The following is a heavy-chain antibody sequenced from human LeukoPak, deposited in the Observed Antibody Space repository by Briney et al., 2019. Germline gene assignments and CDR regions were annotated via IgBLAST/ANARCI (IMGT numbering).Heavy chain of an antibody. CDR2: ISGSGGST. Sequence: GGSLRLSCAASGFTFSSYAMSWVRQAPGKGLEWVSAISGSGGSTYYADSAKGRFTISRDNSKNTLYLQMNSLRAEDTAVYYCAKDSLDIVVGNWFDPWGQGTLVTVSS. CDR1: GFTFSSYA. D-gene: IGHD2-2*03. CDR3: AKDSLDIVVGNWFDP. V-gene: IGHV3-23*01. J-gene: IGHJ5*02.